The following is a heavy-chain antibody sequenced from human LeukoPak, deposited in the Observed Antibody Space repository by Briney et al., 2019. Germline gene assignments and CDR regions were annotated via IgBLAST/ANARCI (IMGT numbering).Heavy chain of an antibody. CDR2: IYHSGST. V-gene: IGHV4-4*02. Sequence: SETLSLTCAVSGGSISSSNWWSWVRQPPGKGLEWIGEIYHSGSTNYNPSLKSRVTISVDTSKNQFSLKLSSVTAADTAVYYCARESGSSLLPRDYYFDYWGQGTLVTVSS. CDR3: ARESGSSLLPRDYYFDY. D-gene: IGHD6-13*01. CDR1: GGSISSSNW. J-gene: IGHJ4*02.